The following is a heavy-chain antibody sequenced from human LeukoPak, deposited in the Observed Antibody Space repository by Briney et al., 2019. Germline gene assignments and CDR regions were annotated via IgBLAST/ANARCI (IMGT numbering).Heavy chain of an antibody. D-gene: IGHD3/OR15-3a*01. V-gene: IGHV3-48*03. J-gene: IGHJ3*02. CDR3: ARDGDWFGAFDI. CDR2: ISSSGATK. CDR1: GFTFSSYE. Sequence: GGSLRLSCAASGFTFSSYEMNWVRQAPGKGLEWISYISSSGATKYYADSVKGRLTFSRDNAKNSLYLQMNSLRAEDTALYYCARDGDWFGAFDIWGQGAMVTVSS.